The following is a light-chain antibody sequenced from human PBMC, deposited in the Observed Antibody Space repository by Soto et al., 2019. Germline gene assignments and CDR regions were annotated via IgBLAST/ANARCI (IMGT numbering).Light chain of an antibody. CDR3: QQYNIQAT. J-gene: IGKJ1*01. CDR2: DAS. V-gene: IGKV1-5*01. CDR1: QSISTW. Sequence: DIQMTQSPSTLSASVGDRVIITCRASQSISTWLAWYQQKPGKAPKLLIYDASSLETGVPSRFSGSGSGTEFTLSILRLQPDDFASYYCQQYNIQATFGRGTKVDIK.